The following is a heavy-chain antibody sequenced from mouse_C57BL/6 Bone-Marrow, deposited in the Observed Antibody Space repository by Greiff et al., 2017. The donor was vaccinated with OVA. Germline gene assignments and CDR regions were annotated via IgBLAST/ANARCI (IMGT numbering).Heavy chain of an antibody. V-gene: IGHV1-81*01. CDR2: IYPRSGNT. CDR3: ARLGGYGFAY. Sequence: VMLVESGAELARPGASVKLSCKASGYTFTSYGISWVKQRTGQGLEWIGEIYPRSGNTYYIEKFKGKATLTADKSSSTAYMERRSLTAEDSAVYVCARLGGYGFAYWGQGTLVTVSA. J-gene: IGHJ3*01. D-gene: IGHD2-14*01. CDR1: GYTFTSYG.